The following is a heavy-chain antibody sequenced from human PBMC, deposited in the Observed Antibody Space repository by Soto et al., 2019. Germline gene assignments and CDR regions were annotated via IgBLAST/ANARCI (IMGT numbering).Heavy chain of an antibody. CDR3: AKMVGATLVDY. D-gene: IGHD1-26*01. CDR1: GASISSTSSGDW. CDR2: IHHSGST. V-gene: IGHV4-4*02. Sequence: QVQLQESGPGLVKPSGTLSLTCTVSGASISSTSSGDWWTWVRQPPGKGLEWIGEIHHSGSTNYTPSLKSRVTMSVDKSKNTSSLRLSSVTAADTAVYYCAKMVGATLVDYWGQGTLVTVSS. J-gene: IGHJ4*02.